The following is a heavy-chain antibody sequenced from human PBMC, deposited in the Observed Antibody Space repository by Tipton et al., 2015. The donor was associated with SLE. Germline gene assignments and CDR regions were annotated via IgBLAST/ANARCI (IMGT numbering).Heavy chain of an antibody. V-gene: IGHV4-31*03. CDR3: ARGGVGGYDYFDY. J-gene: IGHJ4*02. CDR2: IYNTGST. CDR1: GGSISSGGYY. Sequence: TLSLTCTVSGGSISSGGYYWSWIRQHPGKGLEWIGYIYNTGSTTYRPSLQSRVTISAETSKNQFTLNLHSVTAADTAVYYCARGGVGGYDYFDYWGQGTLVSVSS. D-gene: IGHD5-12*01.